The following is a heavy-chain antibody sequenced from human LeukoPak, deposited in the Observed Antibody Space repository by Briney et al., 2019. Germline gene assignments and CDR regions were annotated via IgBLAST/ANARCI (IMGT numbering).Heavy chain of an antibody. Sequence: SETLSLTCTVSGYSISSGYYWGWIRQPPGKGLEWIGSIYHSGSTYYNPSLKSRVTISVDTSRNQFSLKLSSVTAADTAVYYCARLSSGWWYYWGQGTLVTVSS. CDR2: IYHSGST. CDR3: ARLSSGWWYY. CDR1: GYSISSGYY. J-gene: IGHJ4*02. D-gene: IGHD6-19*01. V-gene: IGHV4-38-2*02.